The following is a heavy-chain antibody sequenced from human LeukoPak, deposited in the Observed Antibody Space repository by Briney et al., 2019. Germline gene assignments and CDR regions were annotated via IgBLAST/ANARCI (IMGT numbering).Heavy chain of an antibody. CDR1: GDPISRYY. D-gene: IGHD2/OR15-2a*01. J-gene: IGHJ4*02. CDR3: ARVNSLGYYFDY. Sequence: SETLSLTCNVSGDPISRYYRSWIRQPPGKGLEWIGYIYYSGSTNYNPSLESRVTISVDTPKNQFSLKLSSVTAADTAVYYCARVNSLGYYFDYWGQGTLVTVSS. V-gene: IGHV4-59*01. CDR2: IYYSGST.